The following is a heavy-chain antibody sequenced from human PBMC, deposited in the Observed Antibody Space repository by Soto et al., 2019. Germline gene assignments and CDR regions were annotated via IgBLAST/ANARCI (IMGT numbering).Heavy chain of an antibody. CDR1: GYTFTSYY. V-gene: IGHV1-46*01. Sequence: GASVKVSCKASGYTFTSYYMHWVRQAPGQGLEWMGIINPSNGNTNYAQKFQGRVTMTTDTSTSTAYMELRSLRSDDTAVYYCARLGVDFWSGYPHYGMDVWGQGTTVTVS. D-gene: IGHD3-3*01. CDR3: ARLGVDFWSGYPHYGMDV. J-gene: IGHJ6*02. CDR2: INPSNGNT.